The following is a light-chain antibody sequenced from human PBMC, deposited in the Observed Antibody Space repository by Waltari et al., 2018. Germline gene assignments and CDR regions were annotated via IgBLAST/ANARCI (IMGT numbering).Light chain of an antibody. V-gene: IGKV2-28*01. J-gene: IGKJ4*01. Sequence: IVFTEYPLSLPVTPGEPASISFTSSQNRLYKNGYSYLDWYLQKPGQSPQLLIYLGYNRASGIPDRFSGSGSGTDFTLEISRVEAEDVGIYYCIQPIHGPLTFGGGTNVEI. CDR3: IQPIHGPLT. CDR2: LGY. CDR1: QNRLYKNGYSY.